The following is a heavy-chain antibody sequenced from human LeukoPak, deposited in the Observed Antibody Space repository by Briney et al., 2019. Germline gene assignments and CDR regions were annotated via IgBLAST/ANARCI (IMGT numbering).Heavy chain of an antibody. V-gene: IGHV1-2*02. J-gene: IGHJ6*02. CDR1: GYTFTGYY. Sequence: GASVKVSCKASGYTFTGYYMHWVRQAPGQGHEWMGWINPNSGGTNYAQKFQGRVTMTRDTSISTAYMELSRLRSDDTAVYYCASDSRHDYDAYHHGMDVWGQGTTVTVSS. D-gene: IGHD4-17*01. CDR2: INPNSGGT. CDR3: ASDSRHDYDAYHHGMDV.